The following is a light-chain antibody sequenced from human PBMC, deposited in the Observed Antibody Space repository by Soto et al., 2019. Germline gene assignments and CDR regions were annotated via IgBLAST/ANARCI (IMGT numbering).Light chain of an antibody. CDR2: IAS. J-gene: IGKJ4*01. CDR1: QGISSC. V-gene: IGKV1-12*01. CDR3: QYLNSFPLT. Sequence: IQMTQSPSSLSASLGDRLTITCRASQGISSCLAWYQQKPGKAHRLLIYIASTLQGGVPSRFSGSGSGTEFSLTISSLQPEDVATYYCQYLNSFPLTFGGGTKV.